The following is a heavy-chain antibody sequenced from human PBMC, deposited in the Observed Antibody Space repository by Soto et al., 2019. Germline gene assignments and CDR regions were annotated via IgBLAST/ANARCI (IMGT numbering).Heavy chain of an antibody. CDR3: AKAKPLITGTTQGYYFYGMGV. CDR2: ISGSGGST. D-gene: IGHD1-7*01. Sequence: LRLSCAASGFTFSSYAMSWVRQAPGKGLEWVSAISGSGGSTYYADSVKGRFTISRDNSKNTLYLQMNSLRAEDTAVYYCAKAKPLITGTTQGYYFYGMGVWGQGTTVTVSS. V-gene: IGHV3-23*01. J-gene: IGHJ6*02. CDR1: GFTFSSYA.